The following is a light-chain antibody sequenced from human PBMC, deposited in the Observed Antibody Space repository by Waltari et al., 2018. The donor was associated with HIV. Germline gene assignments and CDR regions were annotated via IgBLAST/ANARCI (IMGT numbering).Light chain of an antibody. V-gene: IGLV6-57*02. J-gene: IGLJ3*02. CDR3: QSFHGITAV. Sequence: NFMLTQPHSVSASPGKTVTISCTGSSGRFASNDVHWYQPRPGSAPTTVIYKDEQRPSGVPDRFSGSINSSSNSASLTISGLKTEDEADYYCQSFHGITAVFGGGTKLTVL. CDR2: KDE. CDR1: SGRFASND.